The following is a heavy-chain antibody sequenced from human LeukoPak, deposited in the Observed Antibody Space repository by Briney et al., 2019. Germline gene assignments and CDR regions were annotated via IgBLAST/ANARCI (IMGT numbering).Heavy chain of an antibody. CDR2: ISSSSSYI. D-gene: IGHD2-21*02. CDR1: GFTFSSND. CDR3: ARDGRGTYCGGHCYSR. V-gene: IGHV3-21*01. Sequence: PGGSLRLSCAPSGFTFSSNDMSWVRQAPGKGLEWVSSISSSSSYIYYADSVKGRFTISRDNAKNSLYLQMNSLRAEDTAVYYCARDGRGTYCGGHCYSRWGQGTLVTVSS. J-gene: IGHJ4*02.